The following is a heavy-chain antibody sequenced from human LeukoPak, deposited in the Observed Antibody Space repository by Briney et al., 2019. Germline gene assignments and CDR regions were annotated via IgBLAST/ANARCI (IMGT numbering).Heavy chain of an antibody. CDR1: GFTFSSYW. Sequence: PGGSLRLSCAASGFTFSSYWMSWVRQAPGKGLEWVANIKQDGSEKYYVDSVKGRFTISRDHAKNSLYLQMNSLRAEDTALYYCAKEGAVAGTFDIWGQGTMVTVSS. V-gene: IGHV3-7*03. CDR3: AKEGAVAGTFDI. D-gene: IGHD6-19*01. J-gene: IGHJ3*02. CDR2: IKQDGSEK.